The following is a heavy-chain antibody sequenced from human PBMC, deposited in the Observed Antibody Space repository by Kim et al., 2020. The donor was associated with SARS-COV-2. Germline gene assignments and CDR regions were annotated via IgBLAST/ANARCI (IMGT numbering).Heavy chain of an antibody. Sequence: GGSLRLSCAASGFTFSSYGMHWVRQAPGKGLEWVAVISYDGSNKYYADSVKGRFTISRDNSKNTLYLQMNSLRAEDTAVYYCAKSRGVLLWFGEDGMDVWGQATTVTVSS. J-gene: IGHJ6*02. D-gene: IGHD3-10*01. CDR2: ISYDGSNK. V-gene: IGHV3-30*18. CDR3: AKSRGVLLWFGEDGMDV. CDR1: GFTFSSYG.